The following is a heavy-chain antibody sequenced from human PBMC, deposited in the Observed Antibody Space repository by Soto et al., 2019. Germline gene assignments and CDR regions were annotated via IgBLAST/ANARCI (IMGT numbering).Heavy chain of an antibody. Sequence: ASVKVSCKVSGYTLTELSMHWVRQAPGKGLEWMGGFDPEDGETIYAQKFQGRVTMTEDTSTDTAYMELSSLRSEDTAVYYCATDYSGSHLRGNDAFDVWGQGTMVTVSS. CDR1: GYTLTELS. CDR3: ATDYSGSHLRGNDAFDV. D-gene: IGHD1-26*01. J-gene: IGHJ3*01. CDR2: FDPEDGET. V-gene: IGHV1-24*01.